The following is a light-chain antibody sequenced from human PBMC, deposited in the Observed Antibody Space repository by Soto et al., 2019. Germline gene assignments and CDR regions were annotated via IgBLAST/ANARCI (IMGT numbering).Light chain of an antibody. CDR1: QSVSSSY. J-gene: IGKJ1*01. CDR2: GAS. Sequence: IVLTPSPVTLSFSPVERATLSCRASQSVSSSYLAWYQQKPGQAPRLLIYGASNRATGIPDRFSGSGSGTDFTLTISKLEPEDFAVYHCQQYGGSPRTFGQGTKVDIK. V-gene: IGKV3-20*01. CDR3: QQYGGSPRT.